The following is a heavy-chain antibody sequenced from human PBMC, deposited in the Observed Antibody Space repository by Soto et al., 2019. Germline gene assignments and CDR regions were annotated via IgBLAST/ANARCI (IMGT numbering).Heavy chain of an antibody. V-gene: IGHV1-18*04. CDR3: ARDRSGVLWFGELSPPANFDY. Sequence: ASVKVSCKASGYTFTSYGISWVRQAPGQGLEWMGWISAYNGNTNYAQKLQGRVTMTTDTSTSTAYMELRSLRSDDTAVYYCARDRSGVLWFGELSPPANFDYWGQGTLVTVS. CDR1: GYTFTSYG. J-gene: IGHJ4*02. D-gene: IGHD3-10*01. CDR2: ISAYNGNT.